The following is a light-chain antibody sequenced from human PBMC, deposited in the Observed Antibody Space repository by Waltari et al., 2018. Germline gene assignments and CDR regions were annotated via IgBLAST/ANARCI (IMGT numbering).Light chain of an antibody. Sequence: QSVLTQPPSASGTPGQTVTISCSGSTSNVESHYVYWYQQLPGMAPKLLLYSNDQRPSGVPDRFAGTKSETSVSLAIAGLRAEDEADYYCGARDCSVTGPWVFGGGTRLTVL. CDR1: TSNVESHY. CDR3: GARDCSVTGPWV. CDR2: SND. V-gene: IGLV1-47*02. J-gene: IGLJ3*02.